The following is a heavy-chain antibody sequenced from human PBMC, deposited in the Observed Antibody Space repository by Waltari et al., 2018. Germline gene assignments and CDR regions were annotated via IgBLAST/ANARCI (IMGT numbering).Heavy chain of an antibody. V-gene: IGHV4-34*01. CDR3: ARGLRLGATYY. Sequence: QVQLQQWGAGLLKPSETLSLTCAVYGGSFSGYYWSWIRQPPGKGLEWIGEINHSGSTNYHPSLKSRVTISVDTSKNQFSLKLSSVTAADTAVYYCARGLRLGATYYWGQGTLVTVSS. CDR2: INHSGST. CDR1: GGSFSGYY. D-gene: IGHD1-26*01. J-gene: IGHJ4*02.